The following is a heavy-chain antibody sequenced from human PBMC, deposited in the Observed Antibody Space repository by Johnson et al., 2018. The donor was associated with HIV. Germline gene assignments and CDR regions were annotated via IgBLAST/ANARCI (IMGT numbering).Heavy chain of an antibody. J-gene: IGHJ3*02. CDR1: GFTFSDYY. CDR2: ISSSGSTI. CDR3: ARGSYNFWSGEREAFDI. Sequence: QVQLVESGGGLVKPGGSLRLSCAASGFTFSDYYMTWIRQAPGKGLEWVSYISSSGSTIYYSDSVKGRFTISRDNSKNTLYLQMSSLRAEDTAVYYCARGSYNFWSGEREAFDIWGQGTMVTVSS. D-gene: IGHD3-3*01. V-gene: IGHV3-11*04.